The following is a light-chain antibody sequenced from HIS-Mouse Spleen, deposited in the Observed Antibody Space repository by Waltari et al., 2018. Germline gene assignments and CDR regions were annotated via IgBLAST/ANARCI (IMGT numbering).Light chain of an antibody. V-gene: IGKV3-20*01. CDR1: QSVSSSY. CDR3: QQYGSSPPDT. J-gene: IGKJ2*01. Sequence: IVLTQSTGTLSLSPGERATLSCRASQSVSSSYLAWYQQKPGQAPRLLIYGASSRATGIPDRFSGSGSGTDFTLTISRLEPEDCAVYYCQQYGSSPPDTFGQGTKLEIK. CDR2: GAS.